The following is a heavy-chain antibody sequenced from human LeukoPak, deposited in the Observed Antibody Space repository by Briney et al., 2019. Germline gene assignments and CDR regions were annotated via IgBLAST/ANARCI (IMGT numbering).Heavy chain of an antibody. CDR3: ARDPGGIVVVPAAVDAFDI. V-gene: IGHV1-2*02. Sequence: ASVKVSCKASGYTFTGYYMHWVRQAPGQGLEWMGWINPNSGGTNYAQKFQGRVTMTRDTSISTAYMELSRLRSDDTAVYYCARDPGGIVVVPAAVDAFDIWGQGTMVTVSS. CDR1: GYTFTGYY. D-gene: IGHD2-2*01. J-gene: IGHJ3*02. CDR2: INPNSGGT.